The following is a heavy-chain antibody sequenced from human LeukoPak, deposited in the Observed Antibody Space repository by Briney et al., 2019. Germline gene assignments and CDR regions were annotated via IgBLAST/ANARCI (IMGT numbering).Heavy chain of an antibody. Sequence: GGSLRLSCAASEFTFDDYSMHWVRQAPGKGLEWVSLITWDGGVTYYADSVKGRFTISRDNRKKYLYLQMNSLRHEDTALYYCAKLAVAGTILDYWGHGALVTVSS. D-gene: IGHD6-19*01. V-gene: IGHV3-43*01. CDR2: ITWDGGVT. CDR1: EFTFDDYS. J-gene: IGHJ4*01. CDR3: AKLAVAGTILDY.